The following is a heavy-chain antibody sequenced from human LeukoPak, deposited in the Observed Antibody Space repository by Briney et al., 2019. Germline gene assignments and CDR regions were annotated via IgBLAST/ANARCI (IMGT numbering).Heavy chain of an antibody. V-gene: IGHV3-21*01. Sequence: GGSLRLSCAASGFTFSSYSMNWVRQAPGKGLEWVSSISSSSSYIYYADSVKGRFTISRDNAKNSLYLQMNSLRAEDTAVYYWARETRSTQGAFDIWGQGTMVTVSS. CDR3: ARETRSTQGAFDI. CDR2: ISSSSSYI. CDR1: GFTFSSYS. J-gene: IGHJ3*02.